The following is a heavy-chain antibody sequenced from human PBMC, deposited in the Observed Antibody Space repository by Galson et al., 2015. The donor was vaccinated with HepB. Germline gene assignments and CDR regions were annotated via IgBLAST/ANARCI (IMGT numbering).Heavy chain of an antibody. CDR3: AGDGAAPLYYYGSGSYPDY. CDR2: IWYDGSNK. J-gene: IGHJ4*02. CDR1: GFTFSSYG. D-gene: IGHD3-10*01. Sequence: SLRLSCAASGFTFSSYGMHWVRQAPGKGLEWVAVIWYDGSNKYYADSVKGRFTISRDNSKNTLYLQMNSLRAEDTAVYYCAGDGAAPLYYYGSGSYPDYWGQGTLVTVSS. V-gene: IGHV3-33*08.